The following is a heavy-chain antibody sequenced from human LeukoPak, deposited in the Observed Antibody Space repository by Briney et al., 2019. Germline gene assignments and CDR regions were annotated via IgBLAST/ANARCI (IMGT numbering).Heavy chain of an antibody. J-gene: IGHJ3*02. D-gene: IGHD4-17*01. Sequence: SETLSLTCTVSGGSLSSYYWSWIRQPPGKGLEWIGYIYYSGSTNYNPSLKSRVTISVDTSKNQFSLKLSSVTAADTAVYYCAREAIKVDYGDYVRSFDIWGQGTMVTVSS. V-gene: IGHV4-59*01. CDR1: GGSLSSYY. CDR2: IYYSGST. CDR3: AREAIKVDYGDYVRSFDI.